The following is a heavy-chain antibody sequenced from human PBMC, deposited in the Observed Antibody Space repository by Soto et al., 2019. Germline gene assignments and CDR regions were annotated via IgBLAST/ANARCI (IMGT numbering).Heavy chain of an antibody. Sequence: QLQLQESGSGLVKPSQTLSLTCAVSGGSISSGGYSWSWIRQPPGKGLEWIGYIYHSGSTYYNPSIKRRITISLDRSKNQLSLKLSSVTAADTAVYYCARGMTTVTTLDYWGQGTLVTVSS. V-gene: IGHV4-30-2*01. CDR1: GGSISSGGYS. CDR2: IYHSGST. J-gene: IGHJ4*02. CDR3: ARGMTTVTTLDY. D-gene: IGHD4-4*01.